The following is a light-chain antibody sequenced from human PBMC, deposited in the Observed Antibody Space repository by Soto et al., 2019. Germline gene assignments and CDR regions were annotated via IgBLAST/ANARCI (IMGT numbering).Light chain of an antibody. CDR1: SSDVGGYNY. CDR3: SSYTSSSLHV. Sequence: QPVLTQPASVSGSPGQSITISCTGTSSDVGGYNYVSWYQQHPGKAPKLMIYDVSNRPSGVSNRFSGSKSGNTASLTISGLQAEDEADYYCSSYTSSSLHVFGTGTQLTVL. CDR2: DVS. J-gene: IGLJ7*01. V-gene: IGLV2-14*03.